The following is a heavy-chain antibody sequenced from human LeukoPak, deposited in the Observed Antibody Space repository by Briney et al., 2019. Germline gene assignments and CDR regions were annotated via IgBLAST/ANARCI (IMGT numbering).Heavy chain of an antibody. CDR3: ARAEHSSSWYVDY. CDR1: GGSISSSNW. J-gene: IGHJ4*02. V-gene: IGHV4-4*02. D-gene: IGHD6-13*01. CDR2: IYHSGST. Sequence: PSETLSLACAVSGGSISSSNWWSWVRQPPGKGLGWVGEIYHSGSTNYNPSLKSRVTISVDKSKNQFSLKLSSVTAADTAVYYCARAEHSSSWYVDYWGQGTLVTVSS.